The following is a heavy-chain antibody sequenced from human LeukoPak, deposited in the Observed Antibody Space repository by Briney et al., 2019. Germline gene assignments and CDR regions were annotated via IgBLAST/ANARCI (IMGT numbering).Heavy chain of an antibody. CDR3: AQGSQQWLPEWHY. CDR2: ISGSGGNT. CDR1: GFTFSSYG. J-gene: IGHJ4*02. Sequence: GSLRLSCAASGFTFSSYGMSWVRQAPGKGLEWVSSISGSGGNTYYADSAKGRFTISRDNSKNTVYLQMKSLRAEDTALYYCAQGSQQWLPEWHYWGQGTLVTVSS. V-gene: IGHV3-23*01. D-gene: IGHD6-19*01.